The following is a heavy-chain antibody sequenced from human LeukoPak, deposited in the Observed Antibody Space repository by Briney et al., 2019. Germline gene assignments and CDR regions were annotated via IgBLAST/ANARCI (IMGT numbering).Heavy chain of an antibody. D-gene: IGHD5-18*01. Sequence: SETLSLTCAVSGGSISSYYWSWIRQPPGKGLEWIGYIYYSGSTNYNPSLKSRVTISVDMSKNQFSLKLSSVTAADTAVYYCASVDTAMVTIDYWGQGTLVTVSS. CDR1: GGSISSYY. J-gene: IGHJ4*02. CDR3: ASVDTAMVTIDY. CDR2: IYYSGST. V-gene: IGHV4-59*08.